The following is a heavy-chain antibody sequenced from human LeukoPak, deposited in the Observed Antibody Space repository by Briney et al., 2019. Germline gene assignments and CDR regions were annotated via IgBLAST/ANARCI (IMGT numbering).Heavy chain of an antibody. J-gene: IGHJ2*01. CDR1: GGSISSSSYD. CDR2: IYTRGST. Sequence: SETLSLTCTVSGGSISSSSYDWSWIRQPAGKGLEWIGRIYTRGSTNYNPSLKSRVSMSVDTSKKQFSPKLSSVTAADTAVYYCARLSSSWYQDWYFDLWGRGTLVTVSS. D-gene: IGHD6-13*01. V-gene: IGHV4-61*02. CDR3: ARLSSSWYQDWYFDL.